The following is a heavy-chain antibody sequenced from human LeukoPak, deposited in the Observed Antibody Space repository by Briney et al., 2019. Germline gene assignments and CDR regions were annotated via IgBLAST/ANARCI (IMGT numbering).Heavy chain of an antibody. V-gene: IGHV3-30*04. Sequence: PGRSLRLSCAASGFTFSSYAMHWVRQAPGKWLEWVAVITYDGSNKYYADSVKGRFTISRDNSKNTLYLQMNSLRAEDTAVYYCASSQQTFDYWGQGTLVTVSS. CDR3: ASSQQTFDY. CDR2: ITYDGSNK. CDR1: GFTFSSYA. D-gene: IGHD1/OR15-1a*01. J-gene: IGHJ4*02.